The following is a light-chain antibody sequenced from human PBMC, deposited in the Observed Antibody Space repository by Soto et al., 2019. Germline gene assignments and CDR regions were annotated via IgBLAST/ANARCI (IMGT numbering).Light chain of an antibody. CDR2: LNSDGSH. CDR1: SGHSSYA. CDR3: QTWGTGILV. Sequence: QPVLTQSPSASASLGASVKLTCTLSSGHSSYAIAWHQQQPEKGPRYLMKLNSDGSHSKGDGIPDRFSGSSSGAERYLTISSLQSEGEADYYCQTWGTGILVFGTGTKVTVL. J-gene: IGLJ1*01. V-gene: IGLV4-69*01.